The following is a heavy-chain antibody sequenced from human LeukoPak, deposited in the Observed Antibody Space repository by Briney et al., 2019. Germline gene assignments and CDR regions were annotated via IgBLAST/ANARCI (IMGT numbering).Heavy chain of an antibody. J-gene: IGHJ5*02. CDR3: ARVANHCSCGSCYLNWFDP. Sequence: SETLSLTCTVSGGSISSYYWSWIRQPPGKGLEWIGYIYYSGSTNYNPSLKSRVTISVDTSKNQFSLKLSSVTAADTAVYYCARVANHCSCGSCYLNWFDPWGQGTLVTVSS. V-gene: IGHV4-59*01. CDR1: GGSISSYY. CDR2: IYYSGST. D-gene: IGHD2-15*01.